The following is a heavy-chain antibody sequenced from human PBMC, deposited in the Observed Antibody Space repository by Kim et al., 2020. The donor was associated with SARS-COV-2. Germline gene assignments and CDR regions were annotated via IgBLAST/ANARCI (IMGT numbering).Heavy chain of an antibody. J-gene: IGHJ4*02. V-gene: IGHV4-31*02. Sequence: YYSPSLKSRVTSSVDTSKNQFSLKLSSVTAADTAVYYCARLNYGGRELDYWGQGTLVTVSS. D-gene: IGHD4-17*01. CDR3: ARLNYGGRELDY.